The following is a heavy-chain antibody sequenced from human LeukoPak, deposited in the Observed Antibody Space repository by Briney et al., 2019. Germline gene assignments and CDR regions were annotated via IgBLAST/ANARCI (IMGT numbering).Heavy chain of an antibody. CDR2: IYWDDDK. D-gene: IGHD3-16*01. J-gene: IGHJ4*02. CDR3: PHGIPLIGGKNQPNFNY. CDR1: GFSLSTSGVA. V-gene: IGHV2-5*02. Sequence: SGPTLVKPTQTLTLTCTFSGFSLSTSGVAVGWIRQPPGRALEWLALIYWDDDKRYSPSLKSRLTISKDTSKNQVVLTMPNMNPVDTPPFSCPHGIPLIGGKNQPNFNYGGRGTLATV.